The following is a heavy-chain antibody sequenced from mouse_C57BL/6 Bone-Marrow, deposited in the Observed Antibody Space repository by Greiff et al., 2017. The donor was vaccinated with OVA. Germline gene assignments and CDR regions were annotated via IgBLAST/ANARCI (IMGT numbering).Heavy chain of an antibody. CDR2: FYPGSGSI. CDR3: ARHEEWYRTWFAY. Sequence: QVQLPPSGAALVKPGASVQLSCTASGYTFTEYTIHWVKQRSGQGLEWIGWFYPGSGSIKYNEKFKDKATLTADKSSSTVYMELSRLTSEDSAVYFGARHEEWYRTWFAYWGQGTLVTVSA. J-gene: IGHJ3*01. D-gene: IGHD1-1*02. CDR1: GYTFTEYT. V-gene: IGHV1-62-2*01.